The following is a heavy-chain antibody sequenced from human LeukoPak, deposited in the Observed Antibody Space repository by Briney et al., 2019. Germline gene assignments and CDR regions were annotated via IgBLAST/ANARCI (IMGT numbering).Heavy chain of an antibody. D-gene: IGHD3-3*01. J-gene: IGHJ6*03. CDR2: ISAYNGNT. V-gene: IGHV1-18*01. Sequence: GASVKVSCKASGYTFTSYGISWVRQAPGQGLEWMGWISAYNGNTNYAQKLQGRVTMTIDTSTSTAYMELRSLRSDDTAVYYCARDRPYYDFWSGHYYMDVWGKGTTVTVSS. CDR1: GYTFTSYG. CDR3: ARDRPYYDFWSGHYYMDV.